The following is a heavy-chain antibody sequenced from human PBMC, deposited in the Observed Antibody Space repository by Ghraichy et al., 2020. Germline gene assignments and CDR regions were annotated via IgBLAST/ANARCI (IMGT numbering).Heavy chain of an antibody. J-gene: IGHJ4*02. CDR2: INHSGST. D-gene: IGHD3-3*01. CDR1: GGSFSGYY. CDR3: ARGRITIFGVVILPFDY. V-gene: IGHV4-34*01. Sequence: SETLSLTCAVYGGSFSGYYWSWIRQPPGKGLEWIGEINHSGSTNYNPSLKSRVTISVDTSKNQFSLKLSSVTAADTAVYYCARGRITIFGVVILPFDYWGQGTLVTVSS.